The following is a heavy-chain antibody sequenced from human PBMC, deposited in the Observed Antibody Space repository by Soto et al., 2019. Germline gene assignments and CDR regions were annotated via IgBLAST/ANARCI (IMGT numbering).Heavy chain of an antibody. CDR2: IYCSGST. J-gene: IGHJ5*02. CDR3: ARASSLVIAASRVNWFDP. CDR1: VGSISSYY. D-gene: IGHD6-6*01. Sequence: SETLSLTCTVSVGSISSYYWSWIRQPPGKGLEWIGYIYCSGSTNYNPSLKSRVTISVDTSKNEFPLKLSSVTAADTAVYYCARASSLVIAASRVNWFDPCGQGALVPVS. V-gene: IGHV4-59*01.